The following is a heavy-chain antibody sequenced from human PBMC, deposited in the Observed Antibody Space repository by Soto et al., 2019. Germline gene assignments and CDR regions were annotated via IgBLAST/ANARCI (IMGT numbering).Heavy chain of an antibody. D-gene: IGHD3-10*01. J-gene: IGHJ6*02. CDR2: IYPGDSDT. CDR1: GYSFTSYW. CDR3: ARRRIDYGSGSPNYYYYGMDV. V-gene: IGHV5-51*01. Sequence: EVQLVQSGAEVKKPGESLKISCKGSGYSFTSYWIGWVRQMPGKGLEWMGIIYPGDSDTRYSPSFQGQVTISADKSISTAYLQWSSLKASDTAMYYCARRRIDYGSGSPNYYYYGMDVWGQGTTVTVSS.